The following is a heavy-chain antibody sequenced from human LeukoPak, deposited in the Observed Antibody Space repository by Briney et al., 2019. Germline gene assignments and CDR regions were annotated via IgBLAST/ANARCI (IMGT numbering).Heavy chain of an antibody. V-gene: IGHV3-7*01. J-gene: IGHJ3*02. CDR1: GFTFSSYW. CDR3: ARLATHYWADAFDI. CDR2: IKQDGSEK. D-gene: IGHD2-8*02. Sequence: GGSLRLSCAASGFTFSSYWMSWVRQAPGKGLEWVANIKQDGSEKYYVDSVKGRFTISRDNAKNSLYLQMNSLRAEDTAVYYCARLATHYWADAFDIWGQGTMVTVSS.